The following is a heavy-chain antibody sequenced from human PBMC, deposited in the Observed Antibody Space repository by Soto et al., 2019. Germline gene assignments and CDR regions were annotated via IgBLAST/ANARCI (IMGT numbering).Heavy chain of an antibody. J-gene: IGHJ3*02. D-gene: IGHD3-3*01. Sequence: ASVKVSCKASGYTFTSYGISWVRQAPGQGLEWMGWISAYNGNTNYAQKLQGRVTMTTDTSTSTAYMELRSLRSDDTAVYYCASGPREYYDFWSGYYPPGAFDIWGQGTMVTVSS. CDR3: ASGPREYYDFWSGYYPPGAFDI. CDR2: ISAYNGNT. CDR1: GYTFTSYG. V-gene: IGHV1-18*01.